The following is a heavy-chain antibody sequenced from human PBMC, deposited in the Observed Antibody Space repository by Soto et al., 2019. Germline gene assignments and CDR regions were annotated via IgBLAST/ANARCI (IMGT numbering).Heavy chain of an antibody. CDR3: ARDRDYDFWSGYYPLYYYYGMDV. Sequence: LSLTCAASGFTFSSYSMNWVRQAPGKGLEWVSYISSSSSTIYYADSVKGRFTISRDNAKNSLYLQMNSLRDEDTAVYYCARDRDYDFWSGYYPLYYYYGMDVWGQGTTVTVSS. V-gene: IGHV3-48*02. CDR2: ISSSSSTI. J-gene: IGHJ6*02. D-gene: IGHD3-3*01. CDR1: GFTFSSYS.